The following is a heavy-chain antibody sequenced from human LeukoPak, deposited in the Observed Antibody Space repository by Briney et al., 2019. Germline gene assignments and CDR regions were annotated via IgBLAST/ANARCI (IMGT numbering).Heavy chain of an antibody. CDR1: GFTFSSYE. Sequence: GGSLRLSCAASGFTFSSYEMNWVRQAPGKGLEWVSYISSSGSTIYYADSVKGRFTISRDNAKNSLYLQMNSLRAEDTAVYYCASTRVGDAFDIWGQGTTVTVSS. CDR3: ASTRVGDAFDI. D-gene: IGHD2-15*01. J-gene: IGHJ3*02. V-gene: IGHV3-48*03. CDR2: ISSSGSTI.